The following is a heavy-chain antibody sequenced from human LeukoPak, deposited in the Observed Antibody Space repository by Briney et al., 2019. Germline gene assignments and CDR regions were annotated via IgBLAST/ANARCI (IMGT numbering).Heavy chain of an antibody. CDR1: GFSFSSYS. J-gene: IGHJ4*02. CDR2: ISSSSSYI. V-gene: IGHV3-21*01. CDR3: VRDGVGAPPFDY. D-gene: IGHD1-26*01. Sequence: GGSLRLSCAASGFSFSSYSMNWVRQAPGKGLEWVSSISSSSSYIYYADSVKGRFTISRANAKNSLYLQMNSLRAEDMAVYYCVRDGVGAPPFDYWGQGALVTVSS.